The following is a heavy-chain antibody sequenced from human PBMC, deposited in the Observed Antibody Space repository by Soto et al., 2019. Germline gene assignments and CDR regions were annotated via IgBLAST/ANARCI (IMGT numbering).Heavy chain of an antibody. D-gene: IGHD3-10*01. V-gene: IGHV3-64*01. CDR2: ISSNGGST. CDR1: GFTFSSYA. CDR3: ARDFSGGVPTEV. J-gene: IGHJ6*04. Sequence: GGSLRLSCAASGFTFSSYAMHWVRQAPGKGLEYVSAISSNGGSTYYANSVKGRFTISRDNSKNTLYLQMGSLRAEDMAVYYWARDFSGGVPTEVWGKGPTVNVAS.